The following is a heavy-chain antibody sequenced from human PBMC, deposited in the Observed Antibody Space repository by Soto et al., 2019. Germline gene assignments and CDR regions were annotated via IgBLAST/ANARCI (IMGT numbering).Heavy chain of an antibody. CDR2: IYYSGST. CDR3: ARDRVRGQQGYYYYGMDV. J-gene: IGHJ6*02. V-gene: IGHV4-59*01. Sequence: QVQLQESGPGLVKPSETLSLTCTVSGGSISSYYWSWIRQPPGKGLEWIGYIYYSGSTNYNPSLKSRVTISVDTSKNQFSLKLSSVTAADTAVYYCARDRVRGQQGYYYYGMDVWGQGTTVTVSS. D-gene: IGHD3-10*01. CDR1: GGSISSYY.